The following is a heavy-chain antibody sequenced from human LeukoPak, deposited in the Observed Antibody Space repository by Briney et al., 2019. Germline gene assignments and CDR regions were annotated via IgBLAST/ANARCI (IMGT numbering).Heavy chain of an antibody. CDR1: GFTFSSYS. J-gene: IGHJ6*03. D-gene: IGHD2-15*01. Sequence: GGSLRLSCAASGFTFSSYSMNWVRQAPGKGLEWVSSISSSSSYIYYADSVKGRFTISRDNAKNTLYLQMNSLRAEDTAVYYCARVGRYCSGGSCYSPLYYYYYMDVWGKGTTVTVSS. V-gene: IGHV3-21*04. CDR3: ARVGRYCSGGSCYSPLYYYYYMDV. CDR2: ISSSSSYI.